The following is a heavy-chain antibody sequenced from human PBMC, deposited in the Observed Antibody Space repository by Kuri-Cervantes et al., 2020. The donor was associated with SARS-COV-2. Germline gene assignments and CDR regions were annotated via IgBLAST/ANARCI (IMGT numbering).Heavy chain of an antibody. CDR2: IIPIFGTA. CDR3: ATGTFTVTPDY. J-gene: IGHJ4*02. D-gene: IGHD4-17*01. Sequence: SVKVSCKASGGTFSSYTISWVRQAPGQGLEWMGGIIPIFGTANYAQKFQGRVTITADKSTSTAYMELSSPRSEDTAVYYCATGTFTVTPDYWGQGTLVTVSS. V-gene: IGHV1-69*06. CDR1: GGTFSSYT.